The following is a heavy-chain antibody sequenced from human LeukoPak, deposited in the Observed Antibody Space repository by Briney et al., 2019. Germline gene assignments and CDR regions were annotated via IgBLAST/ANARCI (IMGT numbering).Heavy chain of an antibody. CDR3: AREGILTGYYDY. Sequence: SVKVSFKASGGTFSSYAISWVRQAPGQGLEWMGGIIPIFGTANSAQKFQGRVTITTDEATSTAYMELRSLRSEDTAVDYCAREGILTGYYDYWGQGTLVTVSS. V-gene: IGHV1-69*05. D-gene: IGHD3-9*01. CDR2: IIPIFGTA. CDR1: GGTFSSYA. J-gene: IGHJ4*02.